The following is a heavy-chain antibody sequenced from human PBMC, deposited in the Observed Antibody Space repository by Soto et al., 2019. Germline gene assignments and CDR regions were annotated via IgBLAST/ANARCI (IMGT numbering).Heavy chain of an antibody. CDR1: GFTFNKHG. D-gene: IGHD6-19*01. Sequence: LRLSCAASGFTFNKHGMHWVRQAPGKGLEWVAVVSYDGSSQYCADSVKGRFTISRDNSKNMVYLQMATLRREDAAVYYCAKAHGYSSGWRADSWGQGTRVTVSS. J-gene: IGHJ4*02. CDR2: VSYDGSSQ. CDR3: AKAHGYSSGWRADS. V-gene: IGHV3-30*18.